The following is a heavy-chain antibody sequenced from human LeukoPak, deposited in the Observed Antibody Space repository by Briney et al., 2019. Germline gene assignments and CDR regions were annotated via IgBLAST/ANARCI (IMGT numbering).Heavy chain of an antibody. Sequence: WETLTLTCTVSGGSIRNYYWTWIRQPPGKGLEWIGYIYYSGSTNYNPSLKSRVIISRDTSKNQLSLKLSSVTAADTAVYYCAARDSSSWYGAFDIWGQGTMATVSS. V-gene: IGHV4-59*01. CDR3: AARDSSSWYGAFDI. D-gene: IGHD6-13*01. J-gene: IGHJ3*02. CDR1: GGSIRNYY. CDR2: IYYSGST.